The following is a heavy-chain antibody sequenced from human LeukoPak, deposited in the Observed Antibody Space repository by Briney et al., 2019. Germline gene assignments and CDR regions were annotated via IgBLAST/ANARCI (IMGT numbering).Heavy chain of an antibody. D-gene: IGHD4-17*01. CDR1: GFTFNTYN. J-gene: IGHJ4*02. CDR3: ATEGPAGTVTGLGY. V-gene: IGHV3-21*04. Sequence: GGSLRLSCAASGFTFNTYNMNWVRQAPGQGLEWVSSITSSSSYIYYADSVKGRFTISRDNAKNSLYLQMNSLRAEDTAVYYCATEGPAGTVTGLGYWGQGTLVTVS. CDR2: ITSSSSYI.